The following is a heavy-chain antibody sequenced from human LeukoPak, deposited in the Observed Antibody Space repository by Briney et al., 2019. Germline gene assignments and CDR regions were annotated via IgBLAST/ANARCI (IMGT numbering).Heavy chain of an antibody. J-gene: IGHJ4*02. CDR1: GFTFDDYD. CDR2: ISLNSETK. V-gene: IGHV3-9*01. CDR3: TRVGYNWDVLDS. D-gene: IGHD1-1*01. Sequence: GGSLRLSCVASGFTFDDYDMHWVRQLPGKGLEWVSGISLNSETKDYADSVEGRFVISRDNAKNSLYLQMNSVRPEDTALYYCTRVGYNWDVLDSWGQGTLVIVSA.